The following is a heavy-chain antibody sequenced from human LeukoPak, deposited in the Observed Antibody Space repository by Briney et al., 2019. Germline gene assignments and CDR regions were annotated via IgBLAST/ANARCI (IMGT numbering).Heavy chain of an antibody. J-gene: IGHJ5*02. Sequence: ASVKVSCKASGYTFTDYYMHWVRQAPGQGLEWMGWINPNSGGTNYAQKFQGRVTMTRDTSISTAYMELSRLRSDDTVVYYCARVPSLRFLEWPPFDPWGQGTLVTVSS. CDR3: ARVPSLRFLEWPPFDP. D-gene: IGHD3-3*01. CDR2: INPNSGGT. CDR1: GYTFTDYY. V-gene: IGHV1-2*02.